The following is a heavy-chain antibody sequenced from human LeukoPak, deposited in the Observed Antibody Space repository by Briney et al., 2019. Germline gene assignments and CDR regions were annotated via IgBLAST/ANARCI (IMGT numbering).Heavy chain of an antibody. V-gene: IGHV1-46*01. Sequence: ASVTVSCKASGYTFTSYYMHWVRQAPGQGLEWMGIINPSGGSTSYAQKFQGRVTMTRDTSTSTVYMELSSLRSEDAAVYYCARDSGSGNNDYWGQGTLVTVSS. D-gene: IGHD1-26*01. J-gene: IGHJ4*02. CDR1: GYTFTSYY. CDR2: INPSGGST. CDR3: ARDSGSGNNDY.